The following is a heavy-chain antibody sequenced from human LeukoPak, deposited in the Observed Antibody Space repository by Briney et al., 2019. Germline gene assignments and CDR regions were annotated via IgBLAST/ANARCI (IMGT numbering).Heavy chain of an antibody. CDR2: IKQDGSEK. J-gene: IGHJ3*02. CDR1: GFTFSSYW. V-gene: IGHV3-7*03. Sequence: GGSLRLSCAASGFTFSSYWMSWVRQAPGKGLEWVANIKQDGSEKYYVDSVKGRFTISRDNAKNSLYLQMNSLRAEDTAVYYCAGDQTSKGDAFDIWGQGTMVTVSS. CDR3: AGDQTSKGDAFDI.